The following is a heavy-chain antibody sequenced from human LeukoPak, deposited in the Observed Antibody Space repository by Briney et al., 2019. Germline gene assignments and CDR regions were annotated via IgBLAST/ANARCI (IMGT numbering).Heavy chain of an antibody. CDR1: GASINSYY. D-gene: IGHD4-23*01. Sequence: SETLSLTCTVSGASINSYYWSWMRQPPGKGLEWIGHSFYSGSTNYNPSLKSRVTISVDTSKNQFSLKLSSVTAADTAVYYCARVMVVTPGRAPYYYYYMDVWGKGTTVTVSS. V-gene: IGHV4-59*08. CDR3: ARVMVVTPGRAPYYYYYMDV. CDR2: SFYSGST. J-gene: IGHJ6*03.